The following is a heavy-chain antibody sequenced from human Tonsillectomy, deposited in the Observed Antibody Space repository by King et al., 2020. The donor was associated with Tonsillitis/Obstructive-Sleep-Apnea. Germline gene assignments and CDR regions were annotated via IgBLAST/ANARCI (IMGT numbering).Heavy chain of an antibody. CDR1: GGSFSGYY. CDR3: ARVERDISTDWFDP. CDR2: INQSGTT. J-gene: IGHJ5*02. D-gene: IGHD6-13*01. V-gene: IGHV4-34*01. Sequence: HVQLQQWGAGLLKPSETLSLTCAVYGGSFSGYYWSWIRQPPGTGLEWIGEINQSGTTNYNPSLKSRVTISVDTSKNQFSLKVNSVTATDTAVYYCARVERDISTDWFDPWGPGTLVTVSS.